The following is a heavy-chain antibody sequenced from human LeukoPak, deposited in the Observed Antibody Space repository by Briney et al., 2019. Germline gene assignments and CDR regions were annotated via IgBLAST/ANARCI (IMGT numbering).Heavy chain of an antibody. Sequence: GGSLRLSCAASGFTFSSYEMNWVRQAPGKGLEWVSYISSSGSTIYYADSVKGRFTISRDNAKNSLYLQMNSLRAEDTAVYYCARDWEYSYGPVSGAFDIWGQGTMVTVSS. V-gene: IGHV3-48*03. CDR1: GFTFSSYE. CDR2: ISSSGSTI. D-gene: IGHD5-18*01. CDR3: ARDWEYSYGPVSGAFDI. J-gene: IGHJ3*02.